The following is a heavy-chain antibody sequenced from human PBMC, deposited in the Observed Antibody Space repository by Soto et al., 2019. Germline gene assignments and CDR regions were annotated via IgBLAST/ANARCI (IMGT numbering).Heavy chain of an antibody. Sequence: PGGSLRLSCAASGFTFSSYAMSWVRQAPGKGLEWVSAISGSGGSTYYADYVKGRFTISRDNSKNTLYLQMNSLRAEDTAVYYCARDVAWLNTFDYWGQGTLVTVSS. CDR2: ISGSGGST. CDR1: GFTFSSYA. D-gene: IGHD3-3*02. J-gene: IGHJ4*02. V-gene: IGHV3-23*01. CDR3: ARDVAWLNTFDY.